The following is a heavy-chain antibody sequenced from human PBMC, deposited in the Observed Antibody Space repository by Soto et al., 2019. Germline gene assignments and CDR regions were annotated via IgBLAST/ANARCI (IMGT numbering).Heavy chain of an antibody. Sequence: GGSLRLSCAASGFTFSSYWMHWVRQAPGKGLVWVSRINSDGSSTSYADSVKGRFTISRDNAKNTLYLQMNSLRAEDTAVYYCARVDTAGYYYYGMDVWGQGTTVTVSS. D-gene: IGHD5-18*01. J-gene: IGHJ6*02. CDR3: ARVDTAGYYYYGMDV. CDR1: GFTFSSYW. V-gene: IGHV3-74*01. CDR2: INSDGSST.